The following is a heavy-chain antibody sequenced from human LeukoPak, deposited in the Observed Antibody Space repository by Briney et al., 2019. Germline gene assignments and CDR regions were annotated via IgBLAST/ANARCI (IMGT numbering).Heavy chain of an antibody. J-gene: IGHJ6*03. V-gene: IGHV3-53*01. CDR3: ARAYYAGPGDYMDV. CDR1: GFTFSDYY. D-gene: IGHD3-16*01. Sequence: GGSLRLSCAASGFTFSDYYMSWVRQAPGKGLEWVSVIYSGGSTYYADSVKGRFTISRDNSKNTLYLQMNSLRAEDTAVYYCARAYYAGPGDYMDVWGKGTTVTVSS. CDR2: IYSGGST.